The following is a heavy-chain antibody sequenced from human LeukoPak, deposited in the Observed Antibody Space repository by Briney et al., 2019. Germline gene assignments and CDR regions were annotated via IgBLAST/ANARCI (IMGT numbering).Heavy chain of an antibody. Sequence: GGSLRLSCAASGFTFSSYGMHWVRQAPGKGLEWVAFIRYDGSNKYYADSVKGRFTISRDNSKNTLYLQMNSLRAEDTAVYYCAVFSTSSAGVLGAFDVWGQGTMVTVSS. D-gene: IGHD2-2*01. J-gene: IGHJ3*01. V-gene: IGHV3-30*02. CDR1: GFTFSSYG. CDR3: AVFSTSSAGVLGAFDV. CDR2: IRYDGSNK.